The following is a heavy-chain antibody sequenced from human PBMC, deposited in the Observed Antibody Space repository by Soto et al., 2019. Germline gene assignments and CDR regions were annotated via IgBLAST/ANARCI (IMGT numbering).Heavy chain of an antibody. J-gene: IGHJ4*02. CDR1: GFTVNNYA. V-gene: IGHV3-23*01. D-gene: IGHD3-10*01. CDR2: ISGGGDTT. Sequence: EVQLLESGGGLVQPGGSLRLSCAASGFTVNNYAMTWVRQAPGKGLEWVSAISGGGDTTSYADSVKGRFTVSRGGSKSTLYLQMSSLRAEDTALYYCAKGRGGSGSLTPRVDFWGQGTLVTVSS. CDR3: AKGRGGSGSLTPRVDF.